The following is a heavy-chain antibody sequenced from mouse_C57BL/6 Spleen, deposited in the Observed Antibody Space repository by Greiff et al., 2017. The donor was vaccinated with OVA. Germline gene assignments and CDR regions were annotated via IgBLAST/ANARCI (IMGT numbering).Heavy chain of an antibody. Sequence: QVQLQQSGAELVKPGASVKLSCKASGYTFTSYWMHWVKQRPGQGLEWIGMIHPNSGSTNYNEKFKSKATLTVDKSSSTAYMQLSSLTSEDSAVYYCARSYGNYVDYFDYWGQGTTLTVSS. CDR3: ARSYGNYVDYFDY. J-gene: IGHJ2*01. V-gene: IGHV1-64*01. CDR1: GYTFTSYW. D-gene: IGHD2-1*01. CDR2: IHPNSGST.